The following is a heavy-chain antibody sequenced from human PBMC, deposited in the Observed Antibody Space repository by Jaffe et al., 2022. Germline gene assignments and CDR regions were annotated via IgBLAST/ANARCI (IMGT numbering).Heavy chain of an antibody. D-gene: IGHD2-2*01. CDR1: GFTFSSYA. V-gene: IGHV3-23*01. Sequence: EVQLLESGGGLVQPGGSLRLSCAASGFTFSSYAMSWVRQAPGKGLEWVSAISGSGGSTYYADSVKGRFTISRDNSKNTLYLQMNSLRAEDTAVYYCAKTGYCSSTSCYAGGVYYYYYMDVWGKGTTVTVSS. CDR3: AKTGYCSSTSCYAGGVYYYYYMDV. CDR2: ISGSGGST. J-gene: IGHJ6*03.